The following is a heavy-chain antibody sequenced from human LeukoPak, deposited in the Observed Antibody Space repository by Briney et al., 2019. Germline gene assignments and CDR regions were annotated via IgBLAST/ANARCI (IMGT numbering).Heavy chain of an antibody. J-gene: IGHJ4*02. CDR1: GFTFSNYA. D-gene: IGHD3-9*01. CDR3: SKWGDYDVLTGYYDSDF. V-gene: IGHV3-23*01. CDR2: IVGSGGST. Sequence: GGSLRLSCAASGFTFSNYAMSWVRQAPGKGLEWVSAIVGSGGSTYYADSVKGRFSISRDNSKNTLFLQMTSLRDEDTALYYCSKWGDYDVLTGYYDSDFWGQGTLVTVSS.